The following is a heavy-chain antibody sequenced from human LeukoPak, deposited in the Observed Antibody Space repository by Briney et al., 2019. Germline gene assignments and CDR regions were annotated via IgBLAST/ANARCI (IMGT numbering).Heavy chain of an antibody. V-gene: IGHV4-4*07. CDR1: SGSISSYY. D-gene: IGHD3-22*01. Sequence: PSETLSLTCTVSSGSISSYYWSWMRQPAGKGLEWIGRIYTSGSTNYNPSLKSRVTISVDTSKNQFSLKLSSVTAADTAVYYCARVLSYYYDSSGYTKIFDPWGQGTLVTVSS. J-gene: IGHJ5*02. CDR2: IYTSGST. CDR3: ARVLSYYYDSSGYTKIFDP.